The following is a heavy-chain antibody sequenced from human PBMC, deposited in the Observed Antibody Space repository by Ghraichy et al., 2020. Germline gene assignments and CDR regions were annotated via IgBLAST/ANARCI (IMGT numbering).Heavy chain of an antibody. Sequence: GGSLRLSCAASGFTFSTYSMNWVRQAPGKGLEWVSSITSSSYIYYADSVKGRFTISRDNAKNSLYLQMNSLRAEDTAVYYCARVSNPSYYYYVMDVWGQGTTVTVSS. CDR1: GFTFSTYS. D-gene: IGHD3-3*02. CDR2: ITSSSYI. V-gene: IGHV3-21*01. J-gene: IGHJ6*02. CDR3: ARVSNPSYYYYVMDV.